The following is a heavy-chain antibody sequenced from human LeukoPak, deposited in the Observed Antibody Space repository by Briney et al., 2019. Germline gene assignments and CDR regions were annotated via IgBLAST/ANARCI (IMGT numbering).Heavy chain of an antibody. CDR2: IYSGGST. Sequence: GGSLRLSCAASGFTVSSNYTSWVRQAPGQGLAWVSVIYSGGSTYYADSVKGRFTISRDNSKNTLYLQMNSLRAEDTAVYYCARGIATAANEDRFDPWGQGTLVTVSS. J-gene: IGHJ5*02. V-gene: IGHV3-53*01. D-gene: IGHD6-13*01. CDR3: ARGIATAANEDRFDP. CDR1: GFTVSSNY.